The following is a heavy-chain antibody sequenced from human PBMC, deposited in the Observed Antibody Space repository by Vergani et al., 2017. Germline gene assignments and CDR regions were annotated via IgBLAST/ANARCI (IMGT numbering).Heavy chain of an antibody. D-gene: IGHD5-18*01. CDR1: GFSFSSYG. CDR3: ARDRGAMVTWTSDY. J-gene: IGHJ4*02. CDR2: ISSSVITI. Sequence: VQLVESGGGVVQPGRSLRLSCAASGFSFSSYGMHWVRQVPGKGLEWVSYISSSVITIYYADSVKGRFTISRDNAKNSLYLQMNSLRAEDTAVYYCARDRGAMVTWTSDYWGQGTLVTVSS. V-gene: IGHV3-48*04.